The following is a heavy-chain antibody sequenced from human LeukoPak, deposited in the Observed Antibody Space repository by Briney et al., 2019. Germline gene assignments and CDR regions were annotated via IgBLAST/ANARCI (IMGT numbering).Heavy chain of an antibody. CDR2: VNHGGTT. CDR1: DGSFSGYH. V-gene: IGHV4-34*01. D-gene: IGHD3-10*01. CDR3: ARGVIPVVRGFYYYYGMDV. Sequence: SETLSLTCAVFDGSFSGYHWSWIRQSPGKGLEWIGEVNHGGTTIYNPSLKSRVTISVDTTKNQFSLKLSSVTAADTAVYYCARGVIPVVRGFYYYYGMDVWGKGTTVTVSS. J-gene: IGHJ6*04.